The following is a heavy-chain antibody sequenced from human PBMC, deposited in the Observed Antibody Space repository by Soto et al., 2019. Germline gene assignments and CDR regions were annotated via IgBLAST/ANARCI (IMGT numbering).Heavy chain of an antibody. J-gene: IGHJ6*01. CDR1: GYTFTSYG. D-gene: IGHD1-26*01. V-gene: IGHV1-18*01. CDR2: ISAYNGNP. Sequence: QVQLVQSGAEVKKPGASVKVSCKASGYTFTSYGISWVRQAPGQGLEWMGWISAYNGNPNYAQKLQGRVTMTTDTSTSTAYMEPGSLRADDTAVYYVASSAGSCVHIWLDVGCYYYGCMEVWGQGSIFTVS. CDR3: ASSAGSCVHIWLDVGCYYYGCMEV.